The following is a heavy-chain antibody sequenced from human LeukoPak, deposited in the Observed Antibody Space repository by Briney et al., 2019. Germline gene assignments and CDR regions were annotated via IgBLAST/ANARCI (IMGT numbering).Heavy chain of an antibody. J-gene: IGHJ5*02. D-gene: IGHD1-14*01. Sequence: SVKVSCKASGYTFTSYGISWVRQAPGQGLEWMGWISAYNGNTNYAQKLQGRVTMTTDTSTSTAYMELRSLRSDDTAVYYCARDSPFMSRGPTENWFDPWGQGTLVTVSS. CDR1: GYTFTSYG. CDR2: ISAYNGNT. CDR3: ARDSPFMSRGPTENWFDP. V-gene: IGHV1-18*01.